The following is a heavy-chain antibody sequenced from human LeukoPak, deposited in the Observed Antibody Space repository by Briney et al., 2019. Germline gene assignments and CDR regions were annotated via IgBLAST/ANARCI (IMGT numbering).Heavy chain of an antibody. J-gene: IGHJ6*04. Sequence: SETLSLTCAVYGGSFSGYYWSWIRQPPGKGLERIGEINHSGSTNYNPSLKSRVTISVDTSKNQFSLKLSSVTAADTAVYYCARTPKADYYYGMDVWGKGTTVTVSS. V-gene: IGHV4-34*01. D-gene: IGHD6-19*01. CDR3: ARTPKADYYYGMDV. CDR2: INHSGST. CDR1: GGSFSGYY.